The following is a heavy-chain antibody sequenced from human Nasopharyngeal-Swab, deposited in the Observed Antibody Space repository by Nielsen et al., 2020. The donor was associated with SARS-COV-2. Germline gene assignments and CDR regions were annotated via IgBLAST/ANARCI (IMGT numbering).Heavy chain of an antibody. J-gene: IGHJ4*02. CDR3: ARDRGRGYSYGSFHY. Sequence: RQAPGKGLEWVGSLYYSGRTYYNPSFNRRVTISVDTSKNQFSLKLSTVTAADTAVYYCARDRGRGYSYGSFHYWGQGTLVTVSS. V-gene: IGHV4-39*07. CDR2: LYYSGRT. D-gene: IGHD5-18*01.